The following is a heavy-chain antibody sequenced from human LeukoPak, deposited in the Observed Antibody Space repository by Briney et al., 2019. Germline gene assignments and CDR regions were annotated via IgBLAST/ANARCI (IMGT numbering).Heavy chain of an antibody. V-gene: IGHV3-21*01. CDR1: GFSFSSYG. J-gene: IGHJ5*02. Sequence: AGGSLRLSCEGSGFSFSSYGMNWVRQAPGKGLEWVASISGSSAYIFYAASVKGRFNISRDNAKNSLSLHMNSLSAEDTAVYYCARGHSISPNWFDPWGQGTLDTVSS. CDR3: ARGHSISPNWFDP. D-gene: IGHD6-13*01. CDR2: ISGSSAYI.